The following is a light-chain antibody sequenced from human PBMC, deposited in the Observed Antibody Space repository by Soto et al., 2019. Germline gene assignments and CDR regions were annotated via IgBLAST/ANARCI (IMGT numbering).Light chain of an antibody. CDR3: SSYTSSSPYVV. CDR1: SSDVGGYNY. V-gene: IGLV2-14*01. J-gene: IGLJ2*01. Sequence: QSALTQPASVSGSPGQSITISCTGASSDVGGYNYVSWYQQHPGKAPKLMIYDVSNRPSGVSNRFSGSKSGNTASLTISGLQAEDEADYYCSSYTSSSPYVVFGRGTKLTVL. CDR2: DVS.